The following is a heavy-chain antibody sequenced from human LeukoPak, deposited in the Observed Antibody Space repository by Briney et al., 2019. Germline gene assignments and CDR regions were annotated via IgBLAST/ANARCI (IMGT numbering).Heavy chain of an antibody. CDR2: ISGSGGST. V-gene: IGHV3-23*01. J-gene: IGHJ4*01. Sequence: GGSLRLSCAASGFTFSSYAMSWVRQAPGKGLEWVSAISGSGGSTYYADSVKGRFTISRDNSKNTLYLQMNSLRAEDTAVYYCARDGWARGSPAHFAYWAKEPWSPSPQ. CDR3: ARDGWARGSPAHFAY. D-gene: IGHD3-10*01. CDR1: GFTFSSYA.